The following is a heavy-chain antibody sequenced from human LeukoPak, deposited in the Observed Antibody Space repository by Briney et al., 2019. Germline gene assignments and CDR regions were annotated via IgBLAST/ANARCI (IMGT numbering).Heavy chain of an antibody. CDR3: AREGSFFGVVRAQDY. J-gene: IGHJ4*02. CDR1: GYSISSGYY. V-gene: IGHV4-38-2*02. Sequence: SETLSLTCAVSGYSISSGYYWAWLRPSPGRGLEWIPTMNHSGRTPYNPSFTSRVPISVDTSKNQFTLTLTSVTAADTAIYYCAREGSFFGVVRAQDYWGQGTLVSVSS. CDR2: MNHSGRT. D-gene: IGHD3-3*01.